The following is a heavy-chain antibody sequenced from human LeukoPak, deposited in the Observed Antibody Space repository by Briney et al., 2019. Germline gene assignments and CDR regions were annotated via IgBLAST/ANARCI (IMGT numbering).Heavy chain of an antibody. D-gene: IGHD4-17*01. V-gene: IGHV4-59*08. CDR1: GDSISNYY. Sequence: SETLSLTCTVSGDSISNYYWSWIRQPPGKGLEWMGYIYYSGSTNYNPSLKSRVTISVDTSKNQFSLKLSSVTAADTAVYYCARRGIYGDYPNWFDPWGQGTLVTVSS. J-gene: IGHJ5*02. CDR3: ARRGIYGDYPNWFDP. CDR2: IYYSGST.